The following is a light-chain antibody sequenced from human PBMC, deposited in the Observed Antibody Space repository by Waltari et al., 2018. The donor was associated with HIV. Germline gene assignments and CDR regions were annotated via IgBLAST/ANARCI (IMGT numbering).Light chain of an antibody. Sequence: QSALTQPASVSGSPGQSITIPCTGTSSDVGSYNVVSCYQQHPGKAPKLMIYEVSKRPSGVSNRFSGSKSGNTASLTISGLQAEDEADYHCCSYAGSSTYVVFGGGTKLTVL. CDR3: CSYAGSSTYVV. CDR1: SSDVGSYNV. J-gene: IGLJ2*01. CDR2: EVS. V-gene: IGLV2-23*02.